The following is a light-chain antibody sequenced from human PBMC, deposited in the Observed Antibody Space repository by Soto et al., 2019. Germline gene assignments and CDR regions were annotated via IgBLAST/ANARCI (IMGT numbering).Light chain of an antibody. CDR3: QQYGSLSWT. V-gene: IGKV3-11*01. CDR1: QSLSSY. Sequence: EIVLTQSPATLSLSPGERATLSCRASQSLSSYLAWYQQKPGQAPRLLIYDASNRATGIPARFSGSGSGTDFTLTISSLEPEDFAVYYCQQYGSLSWTFGQGTKVDNK. CDR2: DAS. J-gene: IGKJ1*01.